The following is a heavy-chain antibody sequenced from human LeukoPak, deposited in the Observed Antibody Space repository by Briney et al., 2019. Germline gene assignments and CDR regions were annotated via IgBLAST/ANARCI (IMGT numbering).Heavy chain of an antibody. Sequence: GSLRLSCAASGFTFSSFAMSWVRQPPGKGLEWIGEINHSGSTNYNPSLKSRVTISVDTSKNQFSLKLSSVTAADTAVYYCARRPQGAEQQLPYYYYMDVWGKGTTVTISS. CDR3: ARRPQGAEQQLPYYYYMDV. J-gene: IGHJ6*03. CDR1: GFTFSSFA. CDR2: INHSGST. V-gene: IGHV4-34*01. D-gene: IGHD6-13*01.